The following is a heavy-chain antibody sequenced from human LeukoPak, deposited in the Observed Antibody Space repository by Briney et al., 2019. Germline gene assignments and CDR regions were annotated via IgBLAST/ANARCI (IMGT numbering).Heavy chain of an antibody. CDR2: IYYSGST. Sequence: PSETLSLTCTVSGGSISSRSYYWGWIRQPPGKGLEWIGSIYYSGSTYYNPSLKSRVTISVDTSKNQFSLKLSSVTAADTAVYYCARLDQEQWLVRFFDYWGQGTLVTVSS. J-gene: IGHJ4*02. CDR3: ARLDQEQWLVRFFDY. V-gene: IGHV4-39*01. CDR1: GGSISSRSYY. D-gene: IGHD6-19*01.